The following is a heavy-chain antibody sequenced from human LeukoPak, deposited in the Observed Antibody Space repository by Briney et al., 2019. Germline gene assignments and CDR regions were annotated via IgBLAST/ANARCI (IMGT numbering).Heavy chain of an antibody. CDR3: ARDYVSGSFGP. CDR1: GFTFSAYS. CDR2: ISGSSHYI. D-gene: IGHD3-10*01. Sequence: GGSLRLSCAASGFTFSAYSVNWVRQAPGKGLEWVSSISGSSHYIYYADSVRGRFTISRDNAKNSLFLQMNSLRAEDTAVYYCARDYVSGSFGPWGQGTLVTVSS. V-gene: IGHV3-21*01. J-gene: IGHJ5*02.